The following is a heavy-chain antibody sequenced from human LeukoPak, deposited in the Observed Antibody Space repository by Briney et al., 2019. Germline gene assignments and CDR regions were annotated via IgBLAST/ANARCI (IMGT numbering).Heavy chain of an antibody. CDR2: IKQDGSEK. CDR1: EFTLGSYW. CDR3: ARVNPLMAPGAFDI. D-gene: IGHD2-8*01. Sequence: GGSLRLSCAASEFTLGSYWMAWVRQAPGKGLAWVANIKQDGSEKYYVDSVKGRFTISRDNARNSLYLQMNNLRAEDTAIFYCARVNPLMAPGAFDIWGQGTMVAVSS. V-gene: IGHV3-7*01. J-gene: IGHJ3*02.